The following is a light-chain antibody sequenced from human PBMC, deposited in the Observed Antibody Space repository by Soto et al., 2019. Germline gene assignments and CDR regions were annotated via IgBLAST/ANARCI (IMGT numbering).Light chain of an antibody. V-gene: IGKV3-15*01. CDR1: QSFSSN. J-gene: IGKJ5*01. CDR3: QQYNNWPIT. CDR2: VAA. Sequence: EIVMTQSPATLSVSPGERATLSCRASQSFSSNLAWYHQKPGQAPRRLIYVAATRATGIPARFSASGSGTACTLTISSLQYEDFAVYYCQQYNNWPITFGQGTRLEIK.